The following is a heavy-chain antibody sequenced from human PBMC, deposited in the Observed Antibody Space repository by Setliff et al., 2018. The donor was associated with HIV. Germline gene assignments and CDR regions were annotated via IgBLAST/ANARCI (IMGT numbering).Heavy chain of an antibody. Sequence: ASVKVSCKASGYTFTDYFLHWVRQAPGQGLEWMGWISPNNGDTTIPRRFRGGVTLTRDTSINTAYLDLSGLKSEDTAVYYCVRDSTSTGYSYGFIDYWGQGTLVTVSS. J-gene: IGHJ4*02. CDR2: ISPNNGDT. D-gene: IGHD5-18*01. V-gene: IGHV1-2*02. CDR1: GYTFTDYF. CDR3: VRDSTSTGYSYGFIDY.